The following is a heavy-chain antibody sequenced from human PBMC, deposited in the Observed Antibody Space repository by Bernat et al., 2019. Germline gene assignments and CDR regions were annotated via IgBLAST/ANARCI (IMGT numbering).Heavy chain of an antibody. Sequence: EVQLVQSGAEVKKPGESLRISCKGSGYSFTSYWISWVRQMPGKGLEWMGRIDPSDSYTNYSPSFQGHVTITADKSISTAYLQWSRLKASDAAMYYCARRLLGDGDYYYYGMDVWGQGTTVTVSS. CDR1: GYSFTSYW. J-gene: IGHJ6*01. CDR3: ARRLLGDGDYYYYGMDV. D-gene: IGHD2-15*01. CDR2: IDPSDSYT. V-gene: IGHV5-10-1*03.